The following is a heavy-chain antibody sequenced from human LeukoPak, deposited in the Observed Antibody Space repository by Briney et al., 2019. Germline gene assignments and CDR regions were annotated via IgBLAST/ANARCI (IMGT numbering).Heavy chain of an antibody. Sequence: ASVKVSCKASGYTFTSYGISWVRQAPGQGLEWMGWISAYNGNTNYAQKLQGRVTMTTDTSTSTAYMELSSLRSEDTAVYYCARDRPVYQLPSRYTHNWFDPWGQGTLVTVSS. J-gene: IGHJ5*02. CDR2: ISAYNGNT. D-gene: IGHD2-2*01. CDR1: GYTFTSYG. CDR3: ARDRPVYQLPSRYTHNWFDP. V-gene: IGHV1-18*01.